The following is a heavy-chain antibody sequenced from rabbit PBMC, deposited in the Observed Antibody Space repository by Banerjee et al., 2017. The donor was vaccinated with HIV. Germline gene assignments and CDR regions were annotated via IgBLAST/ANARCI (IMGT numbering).Heavy chain of an antibody. J-gene: IGHJ4*01. CDR3: ARDNAGYGYAGIHYFNL. V-gene: IGHV1S45*01. CDR2: IDAGSSGTT. D-gene: IGHD6-1*01. CDR1: GFPFSNKAV. Sequence: QEQLEESGGGLVKPGGSLTLTCKASGFPFSNKAVMCWVRQAPGKGLEWIACIDAGSSGTTWYASWVNGRFTISKTSPTTVTLQMTSLTDADTATYFCARDNAGYGYAGIHYFNLWGQGTLVTVS.